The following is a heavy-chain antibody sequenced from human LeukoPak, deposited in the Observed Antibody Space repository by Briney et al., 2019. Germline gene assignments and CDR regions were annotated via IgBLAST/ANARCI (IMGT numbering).Heavy chain of an antibody. CDR3: ARVGEMATIDLDY. CDR1: GFTFSGSA. CDR2: IRSKANSYAA. J-gene: IGHJ4*02. V-gene: IGHV3-73*01. D-gene: IGHD5-24*01. Sequence: PGGSLRLSCAASGFTFSGSAMHWVRQASGKGLEWVGRIRSKANSYAAAYAASVKGRFTISRDDSKNTAYLQMNSLKTEDTAVYYCARVGEMATIDLDYWGQGTLVTVSS.